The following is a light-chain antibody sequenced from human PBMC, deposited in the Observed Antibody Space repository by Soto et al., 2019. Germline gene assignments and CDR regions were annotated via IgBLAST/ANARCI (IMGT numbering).Light chain of an antibody. V-gene: IGKV1-39*01. CDR1: QTISTY. CDR3: QQSHGIPYT. J-gene: IGKJ2*01. CDR2: AAC. Sequence: DIQMTQSPSSLSAAVGDRVTITCRASQTISTYLNWYQQKPGKAPKLLIYAACSLQSGVPSRFTGSGSGTDFTLTISSLQPEDFATYYCQQSHGIPYTFGQGTKLEIK.